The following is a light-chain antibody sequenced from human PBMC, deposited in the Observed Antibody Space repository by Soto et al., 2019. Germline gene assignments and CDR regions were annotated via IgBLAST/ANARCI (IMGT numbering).Light chain of an antibody. CDR3: CSYAGSSSSI. Sequence: LTQPASVSGSPGQSITISCSGTSSDVGTYNLASWYQQYPGKAPRLMIYEVTKRPSGVSNRFSGSKSGNTASLTISGLQPEDEADYYCCSYAGSSSSIFGTGTKVTV. V-gene: IGLV2-23*02. CDR2: EVT. CDR1: SSDVGTYNL. J-gene: IGLJ1*01.